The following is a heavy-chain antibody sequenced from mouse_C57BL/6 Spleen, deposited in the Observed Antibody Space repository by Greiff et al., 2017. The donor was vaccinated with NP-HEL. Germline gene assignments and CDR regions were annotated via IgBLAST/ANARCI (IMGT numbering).Heavy chain of an antibody. CDR2: INPNNGGT. CDR3: AREIPLGPAGAMDY. V-gene: IGHV1-18*01. Sequence: EVQLQQSGPELVKPGASVKIPCKASGYTFTDYNMDWVKQSHGKSLEWIGDINPNNGGTIYNQKFKGKATLTVDKSSSTAYMELRSLTSEDTAVYYCAREIPLGPAGAMDYWGQGTSVTVSS. CDR1: GYTFTDYN. J-gene: IGHJ4*01. D-gene: IGHD6-1*01.